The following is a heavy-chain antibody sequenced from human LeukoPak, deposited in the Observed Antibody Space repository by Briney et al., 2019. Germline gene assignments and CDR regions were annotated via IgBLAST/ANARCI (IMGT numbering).Heavy chain of an antibody. Sequence: GGSLRLSCAASGFTFSSYAMHWVRQAPGKGLEWVAVISYNGSNKYYADSVKGRFTISRDNSKNTLYLQMNSLRAEDTAVYYCAKDRRPYDFWSGLNYWGQGTLVTVSS. CDR1: GFTFSSYA. CDR2: ISYNGSNK. V-gene: IGHV3-30-3*01. CDR3: AKDRRPYDFWSGLNY. J-gene: IGHJ4*02. D-gene: IGHD3-3*01.